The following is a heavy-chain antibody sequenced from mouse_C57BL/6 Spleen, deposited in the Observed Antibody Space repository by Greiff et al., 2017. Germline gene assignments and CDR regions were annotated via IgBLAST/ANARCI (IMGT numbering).Heavy chain of an antibody. Sequence: QVQLQQPGAELVRPGTSVTLSCKASGYTFTSYWMHWVKQRPGQGLEWIGVIDPSDSYTNSNQKFKGKATLTVDTSSSTDYMQLSSLTSEDSAVYYCARGSDGYYHLACWGQGTLVTVSA. J-gene: IGHJ3*01. D-gene: IGHD2-3*01. CDR3: ARGSDGYYHLAC. CDR1: GYTFTSYW. CDR2: IDPSDSYT. V-gene: IGHV1-59*01.